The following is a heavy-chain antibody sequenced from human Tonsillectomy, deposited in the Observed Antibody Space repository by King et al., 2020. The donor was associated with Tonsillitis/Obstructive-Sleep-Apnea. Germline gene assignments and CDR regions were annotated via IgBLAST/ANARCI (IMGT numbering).Heavy chain of an antibody. CDR1: GGSISSSSYY. D-gene: IGHD6-13*01. CDR2: IYYSGST. Sequence: QLQESGPGLVKPSETLSLTCTVSGGSISSSSYYWGWIRQPPGKGLEWIGSIYYSGSTYYNPSLKSRVTISVDTSKNQFSLKLSSVTAADAAVYYCARNTGYSTYPFDYWGQGTLVTVSS. V-gene: IGHV4-39*01. J-gene: IGHJ4*02. CDR3: ARNTGYSTYPFDY.